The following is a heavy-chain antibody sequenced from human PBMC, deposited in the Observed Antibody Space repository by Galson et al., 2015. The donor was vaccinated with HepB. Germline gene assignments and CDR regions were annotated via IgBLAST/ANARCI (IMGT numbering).Heavy chain of an antibody. CDR1: GFTFSSYS. D-gene: IGHD3-10*01. CDR2: ISSSSSYI. V-gene: IGHV3-21*01. Sequence: SLRLSCAASGFTFSSYSMNWVRQAPGKGLEWVSSISSSSSYIYYADSVKGRFTISRDNAKNSLYLQMNSLRAEDTAVYYCARAPPGRAKSGFDYWGQGTLVTVSS. J-gene: IGHJ4*02. CDR3: ARAPPGRAKSGFDY.